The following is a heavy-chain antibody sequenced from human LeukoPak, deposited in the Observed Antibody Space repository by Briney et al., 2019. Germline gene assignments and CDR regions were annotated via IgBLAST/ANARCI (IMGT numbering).Heavy chain of an antibody. D-gene: IGHD3-10*01. CDR2: ISSSGSTI. CDR1: GFTFSDYY. J-gene: IGHJ4*02. Sequence: XGSLXLSCAASGFTFSDYYMSWIRQAPGKGLEWVSYISSSGSTIYYADSVKGRFTISRDNAKNSLYLQMNSLRAEDTAVYYCXRDLWGVRGDIDYWGQGTLVTVSS. CDR3: XRDLWGVRGDIDY. V-gene: IGHV3-11*01.